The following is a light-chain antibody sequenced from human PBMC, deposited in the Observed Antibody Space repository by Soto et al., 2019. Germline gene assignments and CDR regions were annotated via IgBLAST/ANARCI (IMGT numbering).Light chain of an antibody. CDR3: QQYDKWPFT. J-gene: IGKJ3*01. CDR2: SAS. CDR1: ETVNSK. Sequence: EVVMTQSPATLSVSPGESATLSCRTSETVNSKLAWYQQKPGQAPRLLIYSASTRGTGIPARFSGSASGTEFTLTISSLQSEDFAVYYCQQYDKWPFTFGPGTKVDIK. V-gene: IGKV3-15*01.